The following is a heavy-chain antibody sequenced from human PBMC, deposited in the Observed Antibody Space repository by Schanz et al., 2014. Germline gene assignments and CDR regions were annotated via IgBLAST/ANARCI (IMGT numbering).Heavy chain of an antibody. V-gene: IGHV3-21*04. J-gene: IGHJ4*02. CDR1: GFTFNNFG. D-gene: IGHD3-10*01. Sequence: EVQLVESGGGLVKPGGSLRLSCAASGFTFNNFGMNWVRQAPGKGLEWVSCITGGSTTYTYYADSVRGRFTISRDNSKNMLYLQMNSLRADDTAVYYCAKKGGDYGSGSYQIIDDWGQGTLVTVSS. CDR2: ITGGSTTYT. CDR3: AKKGGDYGSGSYQIIDD.